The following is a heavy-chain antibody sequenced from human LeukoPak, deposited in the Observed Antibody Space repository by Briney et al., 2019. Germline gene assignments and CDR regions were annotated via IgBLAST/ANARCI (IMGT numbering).Heavy chain of an antibody. CDR1: GFTFSSYG. Sequence: GGSLRLSCAASGFTFSSYGMHWVRQAPGKGLEWVVFIRYDGSNKYYADSVKGRFTISRDNSKNTLYLQMNSLRAEDTAVYYCAKRIQSAMATGYWGQGTLVTVSS. J-gene: IGHJ4*02. CDR3: AKRIQSAMATGY. V-gene: IGHV3-30*02. D-gene: IGHD5-18*01. CDR2: IRYDGSNK.